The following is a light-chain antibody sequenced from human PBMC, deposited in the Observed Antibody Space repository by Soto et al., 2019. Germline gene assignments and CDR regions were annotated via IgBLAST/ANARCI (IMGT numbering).Light chain of an antibody. Sequence: EVVMTQSPATLSLSPGETATLSCRASQTVHSNLAWFQQHPGQAPRLLIYGASSRATGVPVRFSGSGSGTEFTLTLSSLQPEDFAVYYCQQYTDWPWWTFGGGTKVGIK. V-gene: IGKV3-15*01. CDR1: QTVHSN. J-gene: IGKJ4*01. CDR3: QQYTDWPWWT. CDR2: GAS.